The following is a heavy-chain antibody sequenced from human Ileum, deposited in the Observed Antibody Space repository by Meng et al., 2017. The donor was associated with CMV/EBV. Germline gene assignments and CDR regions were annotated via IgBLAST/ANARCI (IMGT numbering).Heavy chain of an antibody. CDR1: GGSISSSSYY. V-gene: IGHV4-39*06. D-gene: IGHD3-22*01. CDR2: IYYSGST. J-gene: IGHJ6*02. CDR3: ARERRGGYGYYYYGMDV. Sequence: SETLSLTCTVSGGSISSSSYYWGWICQPPGKGLEWIGSIYYSGSTYYNPSLKSRVTISVDTYKNQFPLKLSSVTAADTAVYYCARERRGGYGYYYYGMDVWGQGTMVTVSS.